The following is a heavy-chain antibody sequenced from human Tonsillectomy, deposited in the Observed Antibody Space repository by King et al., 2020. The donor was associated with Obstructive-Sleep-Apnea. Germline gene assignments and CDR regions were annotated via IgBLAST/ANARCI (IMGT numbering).Heavy chain of an antibody. CDR3: ARHRGVEDYGGYGDYFDY. V-gene: IGHV4-59*08. J-gene: IGHJ4*02. D-gene: IGHD5-12*01. CDR2: MYYSGNT. Sequence: VQLQESGPGLVKPSETLSLTCSVSGGSINDYYWSWIRQPPGKGLEWIGYMYYSGNTNFNPSLKSRVTISADTSKIQFSLRLSSVTAADTAGDFCARHRGVEDYGGYGDYFDYWGQGTLVTVSS. CDR1: GGSINDYY.